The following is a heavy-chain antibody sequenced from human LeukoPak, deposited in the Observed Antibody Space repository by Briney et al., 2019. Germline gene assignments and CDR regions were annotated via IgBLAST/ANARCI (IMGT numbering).Heavy chain of an antibody. CDR1: GFTFSSYS. Sequence: GGSLRLSCAASGFTFSSYSMNWVRQAPGKGLEWVSCISSSSSTIHYADSVKGRFTISRDNAKNSLYLQMNSLRAEDTAVYYCAKKGKLIVVVPAARGGYYFDYWGQGTLVTVSS. CDR3: AKKGKLIVVVPAARGGYYFDY. V-gene: IGHV3-48*01. CDR2: ISSSSSTI. J-gene: IGHJ4*02. D-gene: IGHD2-2*01.